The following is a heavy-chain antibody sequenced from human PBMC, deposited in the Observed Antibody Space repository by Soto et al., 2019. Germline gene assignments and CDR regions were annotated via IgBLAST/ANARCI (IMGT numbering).Heavy chain of an antibody. CDR1: EFTFSSYG. CDR2: ISYDGSNK. V-gene: IGHV3-30*18. CDR3: AKVARVYYDILPGYLDY. J-gene: IGHJ4*02. Sequence: WGSLRVSCASSEFTFSSYGMDWVRQAPGKGLEWVAVISYDGSNKYYADSVKGRFTISRDNSKNTLYLQMKSLRAEDTAVYYCAKVARVYYDILPGYLDYWGQGTMVTVSS. D-gene: IGHD3-9*01.